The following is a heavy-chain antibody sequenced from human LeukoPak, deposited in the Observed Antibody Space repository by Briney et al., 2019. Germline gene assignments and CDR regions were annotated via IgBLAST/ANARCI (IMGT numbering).Heavy chain of an antibody. Sequence: ASVTVSCKASGYTFTVYYMHWVRQAPGQGLEWMGWINPNSGGTNYAQKFQGRVTMTRDTSISTAYMELSRLRSDDTAVYYCARSFSGLDAFDIWGQGTMVTVSS. V-gene: IGHV1-2*02. J-gene: IGHJ3*02. CDR1: GYTFTVYY. CDR3: ARSFSGLDAFDI. D-gene: IGHD5-12*01. CDR2: INPNSGGT.